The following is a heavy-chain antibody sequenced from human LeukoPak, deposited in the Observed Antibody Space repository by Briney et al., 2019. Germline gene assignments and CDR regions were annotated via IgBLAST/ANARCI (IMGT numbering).Heavy chain of an antibody. CDR3: AKEMVRGVIID. V-gene: IGHV3-23*01. J-gene: IGHJ4*02. CDR1: GFPFSSYA. CDR2: ISDSGDPT. Sequence: PGGSLRLSCSASGFPFSSYAMHWVRQAPGKGLDWVSLISDSGDPTYYADSVKGRFTISRDNSKNTLFLQMSSLRAEDTAVYYCAKEMVRGVIIDWGQGTLVTVSS. D-gene: IGHD3-10*01.